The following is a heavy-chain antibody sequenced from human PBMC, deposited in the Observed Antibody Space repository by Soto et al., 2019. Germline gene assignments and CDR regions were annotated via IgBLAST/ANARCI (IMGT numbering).Heavy chain of an antibody. D-gene: IGHD6-19*01. CDR2: TYHSGNP. CDR1: GDTISTGGYT. J-gene: IGHJ4*02. Sequence: SETLSLTCDVSGDTISTGGYTWAWIRQPPGKALEWIGHTYHSGNPYYNPSLKSRVIISVDRSKNQFSLKIEDTAVYYCTQSVTGTKRPFWGRGTRVTVSS. CDR3: GTKRPF. V-gene: IGHV4-30-2*01.